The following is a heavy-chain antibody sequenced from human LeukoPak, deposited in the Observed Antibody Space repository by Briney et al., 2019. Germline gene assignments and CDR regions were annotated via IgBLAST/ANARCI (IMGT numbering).Heavy chain of an antibody. CDR1: GGSISSYY. D-gene: IGHD1-14*01. J-gene: IGHJ3*02. V-gene: IGHV4-59*01. Sequence: PSETLSLTCTVSGGSISSYYWSWIRQPPGKGLEWIGYIYYSGSTNYNPSLKSRVTISVDTSKNQFSLKLSSVTAADTAVYYCARDTGVVAFDIWGQGTMVTVSS. CDR2: IYYSGST. CDR3: ARDTGVVAFDI.